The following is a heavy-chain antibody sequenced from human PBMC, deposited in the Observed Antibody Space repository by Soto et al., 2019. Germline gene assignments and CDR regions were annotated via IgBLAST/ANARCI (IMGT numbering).Heavy chain of an antibody. CDR1: GGSISSHY. CDR2: VYYSGST. CDR3: ARGRIARYYYYMDV. D-gene: IGHD6-13*01. Sequence: PSETLSLTCTVSGGSISSHYWSWLRQPPGKGLEWIGCVYYSGSTNYNPSLKSRVTISVDTSKNQSSLKLSSVTAADTAVYYCARGRIARYYYYMDVWGKGTTVTVSS. V-gene: IGHV4-59*11. J-gene: IGHJ6*03.